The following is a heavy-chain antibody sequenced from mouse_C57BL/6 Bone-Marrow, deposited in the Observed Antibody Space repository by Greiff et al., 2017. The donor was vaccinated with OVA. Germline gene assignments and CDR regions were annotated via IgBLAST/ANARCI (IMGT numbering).Heavy chain of an antibody. CDR2: ILPGSGST. V-gene: IGHV1-9*01. Sequence: VQLQESGAELMKPGASVKLSCKATGYTFTGYWIEWVKQRPGHGLEWIGEILPGSGSTKYTEKFKGKATFTADPSSNPAYLQLRSLTTADSANYSCANSMVSPAYWGQGTTLTVSA. CDR1: GYTFTGYW. J-gene: IGHJ2*01. CDR3: ANSMVSPAY. D-gene: IGHD2-10*02.